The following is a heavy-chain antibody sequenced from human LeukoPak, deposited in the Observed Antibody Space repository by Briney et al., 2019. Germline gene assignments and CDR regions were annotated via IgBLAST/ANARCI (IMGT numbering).Heavy chain of an antibody. D-gene: IGHD3-16*01. CDR1: GGSISSYY. CDR2: IYYSGST. V-gene: IGHV4-59*01. Sequence: PSETLSLTCTVSGGSISSYYWSWIRQPPGKGLEWIGYIYYSGSTNYNPSLKSRVTISVDTSKNQFSLKLSSVTAADTAVYYCARVSWPGRGSRFDPWGQGTLVTVSS. CDR3: ARVSWPGRGSRFDP. J-gene: IGHJ5*02.